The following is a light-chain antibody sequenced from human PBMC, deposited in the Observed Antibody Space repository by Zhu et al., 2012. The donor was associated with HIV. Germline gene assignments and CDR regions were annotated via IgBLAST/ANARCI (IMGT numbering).Light chain of an antibody. J-gene: IGKJ1*01. V-gene: IGKV1-5*03. CDR3: QQYDGDSKT. Sequence: DIQMTQFPSTLSASVGDRVTITCRASQSISTWLAWYQQKPGKAPKLLIYKASTLESGVPSRFSGRGSGTEFTLTISSLQPDDLATYYCQQYDGDSKTFGQGTKVEIK. CDR1: QSISTW. CDR2: KAS.